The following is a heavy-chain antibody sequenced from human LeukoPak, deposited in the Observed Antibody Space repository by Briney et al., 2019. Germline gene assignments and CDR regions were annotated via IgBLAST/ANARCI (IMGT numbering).Heavy chain of an antibody. D-gene: IGHD1-7*01. CDR1: GFTFSSYG. CDR3: AKDLGELRNWFDP. J-gene: IGHJ5*02. Sequence: PGGSLRLSCAASGFTFSSYGMHWVRQAPGKGLEWVAFIRYDGSNKYYADSVKGRFTISRDNSKNTLYLQMNSLRAEDTAVYYCAKDLGELRNWFDPWGQGTLVTVSS. CDR2: IRYDGSNK. V-gene: IGHV3-30*02.